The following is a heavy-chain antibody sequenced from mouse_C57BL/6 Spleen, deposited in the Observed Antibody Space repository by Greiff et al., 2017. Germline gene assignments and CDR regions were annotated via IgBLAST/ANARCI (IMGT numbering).Heavy chain of an antibody. J-gene: IGHJ2*01. V-gene: IGHV1-81*01. CDR3: ARSGPDGYYLDY. CDR1: GYTFTSYG. Sequence: VQLQQSGAELARPGASVKLSCKASGYTFTSYGISWVKQRTGQGLEWIGEIYPRSGNTYYNAKFKGKATLTADKSSSTAYMELRSLTSEDSAVYFCARSGPDGYYLDYWGQGTTLTVSS. D-gene: IGHD2-3*01. CDR2: IYPRSGNT.